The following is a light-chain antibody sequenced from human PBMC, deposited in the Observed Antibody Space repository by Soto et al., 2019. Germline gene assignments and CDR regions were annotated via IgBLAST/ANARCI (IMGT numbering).Light chain of an antibody. V-gene: IGKV3-20*01. CDR1: QSLSSIN. CDR3: QQYGTSPWT. Sequence: ELVLTQSPGTLSLSPGERATLSCRASQSLSSINLAWYQQKPGQAPRLLIYGASSRATGIPDTFSGSGSGTDFTLTISRLEPEDFAVYYCQQYGTSPWTFGQGTKVDIK. J-gene: IGKJ1*01. CDR2: GAS.